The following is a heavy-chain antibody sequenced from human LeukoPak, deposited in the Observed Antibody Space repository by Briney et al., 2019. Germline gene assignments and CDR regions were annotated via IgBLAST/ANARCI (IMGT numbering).Heavy chain of an antibody. D-gene: IGHD3-22*01. Sequence: GRSLRLPCAASGFTFDDYAMHWVRQAPGKGLEWVSGISWNSGSIGYADSVKGRFTISRDNAKNSLYLQMNSLRAEDTALYYCAKGSTYYYDSSGYYFDYWGQGTLVTVSS. CDR2: ISWNSGSI. CDR3: AKGSTYYYDSSGYYFDY. CDR1: GFTFDDYA. V-gene: IGHV3-9*01. J-gene: IGHJ4*02.